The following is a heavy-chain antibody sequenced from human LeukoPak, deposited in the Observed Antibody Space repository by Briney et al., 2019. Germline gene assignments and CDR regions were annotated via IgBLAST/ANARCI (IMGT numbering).Heavy chain of an antibody. V-gene: IGHV3-21*01. CDR1: GFTFSSYS. CDR3: ARTRYDFWSGYYEY. Sequence: GGSLRLSCAASGFTFSSYSMNWVRQAPGKGLEWVSSISSSSSYVYYADSVKGRFTISRDNAKNSLYLQMNSLRAEDTAVYYCARTRYDFWSGYYEYWGQGTLVTVSS. J-gene: IGHJ4*02. D-gene: IGHD3-3*01. CDR2: ISSSSSYV.